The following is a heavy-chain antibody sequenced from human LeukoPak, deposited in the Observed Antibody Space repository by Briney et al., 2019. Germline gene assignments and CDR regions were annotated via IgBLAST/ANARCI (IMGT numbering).Heavy chain of an antibody. J-gene: IGHJ4*02. CDR1: GYSFTSYW. CDR2: IYPADSDT. V-gene: IGHV5-51*01. CDR3: ARGIIVPSGPFDY. Sequence: GESLKISCKGSGYSFTSYWIGWVRQMPGKGLEWMGIIYPADSDTRYSPSFQGQVTISADKSISAAYLQWNSLKASDTAMYYCARGIIVPSGPFDYWGQGSLVTVSS. D-gene: IGHD2/OR15-2a*01.